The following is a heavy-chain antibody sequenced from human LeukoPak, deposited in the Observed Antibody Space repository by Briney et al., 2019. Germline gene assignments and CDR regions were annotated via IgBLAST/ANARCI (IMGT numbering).Heavy chain of an antibody. V-gene: IGHV3-23*01. CDR3: AKGGFFSSFDP. CDR2: VRGGGDST. D-gene: IGHD3-16*01. CDR1: GFTFRNYA. Sequence: GGSLRLSCAASGFTFRNYAMTWVRQAPGKGLEWVSTVRGGGDSTFYADSVKGRFTISRDNSKNTLYLQMSSLRAEDTAVYYCAKGGFFSSFDPWGQGTLVTVSS. J-gene: IGHJ5*02.